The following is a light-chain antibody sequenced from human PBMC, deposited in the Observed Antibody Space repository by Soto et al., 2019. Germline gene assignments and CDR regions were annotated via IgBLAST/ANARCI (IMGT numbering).Light chain of an antibody. CDR2: AAS. J-gene: IGKJ1*01. CDR3: QQSYSTPPWT. CDR1: QRISSY. Sequence: DLQMTQSPSSLSASVGDRVTITCRASQRISSYLNWYQQKPGKAPKLLIYAASSLQSGVPSRVSGSASGTDCTLTISSLQPEEFATYYCQQSYSTPPWTFGQATKVEIK. V-gene: IGKV1-39*01.